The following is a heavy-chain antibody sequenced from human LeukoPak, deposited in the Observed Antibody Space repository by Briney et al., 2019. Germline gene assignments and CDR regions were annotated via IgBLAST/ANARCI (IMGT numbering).Heavy chain of an antibody. V-gene: IGHV4-34*01. CDR2: INHSGST. D-gene: IGHD5-18*01. CDR1: GGSFSGYY. CDR3: ARSRALYSYGSFDY. J-gene: IGHJ4*02. Sequence: SETLSLTCAVYGGSFSGYYWSWIRQPPGKGLEWIGEINHSGSTNYNPSLKSRVTISVDTSKNQFSLKLSSVTAADTAVYYCARSRALYSYGSFDYWGQGTLVTVSS.